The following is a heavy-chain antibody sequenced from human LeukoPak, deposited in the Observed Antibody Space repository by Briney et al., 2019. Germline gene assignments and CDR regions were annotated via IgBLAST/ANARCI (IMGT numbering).Heavy chain of an antibody. D-gene: IGHD3-10*01. CDR2: ISGSGGST. V-gene: IGHV3-23*01. Sequence: GGSLRLSCAASGFTFSSYSMNWVRQAPGKGLEWVSAISGSGGSTYYADSVKGRFTISRDNSKNTLYLQMNSLRAEDTAVYYCAKDRIYGSGADYWGQGTLVTVSS. CDR3: AKDRIYGSGADY. J-gene: IGHJ4*02. CDR1: GFTFSSYS.